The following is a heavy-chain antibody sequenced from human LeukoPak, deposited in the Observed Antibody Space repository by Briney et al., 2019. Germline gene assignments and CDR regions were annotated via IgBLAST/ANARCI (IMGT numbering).Heavy chain of an antibody. CDR3: AGDRGFWSGYYTYYYGMDV. D-gene: IGHD3-3*01. J-gene: IGHJ6*02. V-gene: IGHV3-30-3*01. Sequence: PGRSLRLSCAASGFTFSSYAMHWVRQAPGKGLEWVAVISYDGSNKYYADSVKGRFTISRDNSKNTLYLQMNSLRAEDTAVYYCAGDRGFWSGYYTYYYGMDVWGQGTTVTVSS. CDR2: ISYDGSNK. CDR1: GFTFSSYA.